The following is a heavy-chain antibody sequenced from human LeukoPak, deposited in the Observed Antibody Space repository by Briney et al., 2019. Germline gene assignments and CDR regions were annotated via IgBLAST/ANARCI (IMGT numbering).Heavy chain of an antibody. CDR3: AREIQHNVAVAGSGVLFDY. CDR1: GFTFSSYA. V-gene: IGHV3-64*01. D-gene: IGHD6-19*01. Sequence: QSGGSLRLSCAASGFTFSSYAMHWVRQAPGKGLEYVSAISSNGGSTYYANSVKGRFTISRDNSKNTLYLQMGSLRAEDMAVYYCAREIQHNVAVAGSGVLFDYWGQGTLVTVSS. J-gene: IGHJ4*02. CDR2: ISSNGGST.